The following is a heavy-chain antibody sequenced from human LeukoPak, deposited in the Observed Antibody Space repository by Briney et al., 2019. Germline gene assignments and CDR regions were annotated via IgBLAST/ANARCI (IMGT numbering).Heavy chain of an antibody. Sequence: PSETLSLTCAVYGGSFSGYYWSWIRQPPGKGLEWIGEINHSGSTNYNPSLKSRVTISVDTSKNQFSLKLSSVTAADTAVYYCAGGGLRRNDYWGQGTLVTVSS. CDR1: GGSFSGYY. CDR3: AGGGLRRNDY. V-gene: IGHV4-34*01. D-gene: IGHD5-12*01. J-gene: IGHJ4*02. CDR2: INHSGST.